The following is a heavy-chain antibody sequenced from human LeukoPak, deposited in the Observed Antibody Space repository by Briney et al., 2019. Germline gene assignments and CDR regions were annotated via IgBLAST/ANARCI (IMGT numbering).Heavy chain of an antibody. CDR2: IYHSGST. J-gene: IGHJ5*02. V-gene: IGHV4-38-2*02. Sequence: PSETLSLTYAVSGYSISSGYYWGWIRQPPGKGLEWIGSIYHSGSTYYNPSLKSRVTISVDTSKNQFSLKLSSVTAADTAVYYCARDPYCSSTSCPTRWFDPWGQGTLVTVSS. D-gene: IGHD2-2*01. CDR1: GYSISSGYY. CDR3: ARDPYCSSTSCPTRWFDP.